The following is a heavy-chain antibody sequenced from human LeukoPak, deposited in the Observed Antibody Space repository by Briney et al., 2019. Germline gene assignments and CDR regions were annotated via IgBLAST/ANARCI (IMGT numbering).Heavy chain of an antibody. J-gene: IGHJ4*02. D-gene: IGHD2-15*01. Sequence: GGSLRLPCAASGFTFDDYTMHWVRQAPGKGLEWVSLISWDGGNTYYADSVKGRFTISRDNSKNSLLLQMTSLRTEDTALYYCAKSKDISIRYYFDYWGQGTLVTVSS. CDR2: ISWDGGNT. CDR1: GFTFDDYT. CDR3: AKSKDISIRYYFDY. V-gene: IGHV3-43*01.